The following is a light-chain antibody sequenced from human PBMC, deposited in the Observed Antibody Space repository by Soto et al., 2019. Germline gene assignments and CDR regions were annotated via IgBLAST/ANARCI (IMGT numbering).Light chain of an antibody. CDR1: SSVAGAYDY. Sequence: QSVLTQPASVSGSPGQSITISCTGTSSVAGAYDYVSWYQQHPDKAPKLMIYEVSNRPSGVSDRFSGSESVNTATLTISGLQAEDEADYXCSSYTSSSTRVFGTGTKVTVL. V-gene: IGLV2-14*03. J-gene: IGLJ1*01. CDR2: EVS. CDR3: SSYTSSSTRV.